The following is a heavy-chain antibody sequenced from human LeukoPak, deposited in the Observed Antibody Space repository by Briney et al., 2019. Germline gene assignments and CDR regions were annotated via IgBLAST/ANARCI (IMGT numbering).Heavy chain of an antibody. CDR1: GFTVSSNY. CDR3: ARDLYSYGPIDYYYYGMDV. D-gene: IGHD5-18*01. CDR2: IYSGGST. J-gene: IGHJ6*02. Sequence: GGSLRLSCAASGFTVSSNYMGWVRQAPGKGLEWVSVIYSGGSTYYADSVKGRFTISRDNSKNTLYLQMNSLRAEDTAVYYCARDLYSYGPIDYYYYGMDVWGQGTTVTVSS. V-gene: IGHV3-53*01.